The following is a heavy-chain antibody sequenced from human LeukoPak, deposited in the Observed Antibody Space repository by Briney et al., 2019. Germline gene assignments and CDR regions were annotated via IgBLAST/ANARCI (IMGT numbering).Heavy chain of an antibody. V-gene: IGHV1-3*01. CDR2: INAGNGIT. CDR3: ARGSYYYDGSGYSDFQH. J-gene: IGHJ1*01. CDR1: GYTFTSHA. D-gene: IGHD3-22*01. Sequence: GASVKVSCKASGYTFTSHAMHWVRQAPGQRLEWMGWINAGNGITKYSQKFQGRVTITRDTSASTAYMELSSLRSEDTAVYYCARGSYYYDGSGYSDFQHWGQGTLVTVSS.